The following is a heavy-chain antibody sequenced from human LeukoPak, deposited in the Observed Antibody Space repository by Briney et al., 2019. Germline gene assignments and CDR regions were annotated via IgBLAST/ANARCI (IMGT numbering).Heavy chain of an antibody. CDR3: ARANLLSDFWSVYNY. V-gene: IGHV1-2*02. CDR1: GYTLTAYF. J-gene: IGHJ4*02. CDR2: INPNSGDT. D-gene: IGHD3-3*01. Sequence: ASVKVSCKASGYTLTAYFMHWVRQAPGHGLEWMGWINPNSGDTIYAQNFQGRVTMTKDTSISTAYMERGGLRSDDTAVCVCARANLLSDFWSVYNYWGQGTLVTGSS.